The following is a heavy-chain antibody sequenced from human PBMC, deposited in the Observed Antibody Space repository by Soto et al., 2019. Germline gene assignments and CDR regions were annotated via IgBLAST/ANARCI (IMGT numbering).Heavy chain of an antibody. V-gene: IGHV3-33*01. J-gene: IGHJ4*02. CDR3: ARDDDFEANGLDY. D-gene: IGHD2-21*02. CDR1: GFTFSRYG. CDR2: IVRDGGQK. Sequence: QVHLVESGGGVVQPGRPLRLSRAASGFTFSRYGMHWVRQAPGKGLERVGVIVRDGGQKQYADSARGRFSISRDNSKNTLYLEMNSVTGEDTAVYYCARDDDFEANGLDYWGQGTLVTVSS.